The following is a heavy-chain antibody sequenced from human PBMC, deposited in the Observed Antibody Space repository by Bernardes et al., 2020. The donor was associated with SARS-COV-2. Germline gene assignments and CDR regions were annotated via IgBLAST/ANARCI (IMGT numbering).Heavy chain of an antibody. D-gene: IGHD2-2*01. CDR3: ASLTSSPFNWFDP. CDR1: GGSISSHY. Sequence: SETLSLTCTVSGGSISSHYWSWIRQPPGKGLEWIGDIYYSGSTNYNPSLKSRVTISVDTSKNQFSLKLSSVTAADTAVYYCASLTSSPFNWFDPWGQGTLVTVSS. V-gene: IGHV4-59*11. J-gene: IGHJ5*02. CDR2: IYYSGST.